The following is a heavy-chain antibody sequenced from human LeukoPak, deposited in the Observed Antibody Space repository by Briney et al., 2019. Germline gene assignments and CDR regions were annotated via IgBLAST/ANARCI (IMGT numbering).Heavy chain of an antibody. V-gene: IGHV3-48*03. J-gene: IGHJ4*02. CDR3: ARDPLALLAAIPGAFDY. D-gene: IGHD2-2*01. Sequence: SGGSLRLSCAASGFTFRSYEMNWVRQAPGKGLEWLSYITSSGTTIYYADSVEGRFTISRDNAKNSLYLQMNSLRAEDTAVYYCARDPLALLAAIPGAFDYWGQGILVTVSS. CDR2: ITSSGTTI. CDR1: GFTFRSYE.